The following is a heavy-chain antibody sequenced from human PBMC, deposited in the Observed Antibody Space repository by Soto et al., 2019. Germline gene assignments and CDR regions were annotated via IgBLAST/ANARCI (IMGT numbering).Heavy chain of an antibody. V-gene: IGHV3-30-3*01. CDR1: GFTFSSYA. CDR3: ARNSGVGPIAFDI. J-gene: IGHJ3*02. D-gene: IGHD3-3*01. Sequence: GESLRLSCAASGFTFSSYAMHWVRQAPGKGLEWVAVISYDGSNKYYADSVRGRFTISRDNSKNTLYLQMNSLRAEDTAVYSCARNSGVGPIAFDIWGQGTMVTVSS. CDR2: ISYDGSNK.